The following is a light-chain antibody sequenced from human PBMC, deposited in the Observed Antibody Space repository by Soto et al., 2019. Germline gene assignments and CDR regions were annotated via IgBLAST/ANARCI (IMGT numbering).Light chain of an antibody. V-gene: IGLV1-47*02. CDR3: GAWDDSLSGVV. J-gene: IGLJ2*01. Sequence: QAVVTQPPSASGAPGQRVTISCSGSSSNIGSNYVYWYQQFPGTAPKRLIYSNSQRPSGVPDRFSGSKSGTSASLAISGLRSEDEADYYCGAWDDSLSGVVFGGGTKLTVL. CDR1: SSNIGSNY. CDR2: SNS.